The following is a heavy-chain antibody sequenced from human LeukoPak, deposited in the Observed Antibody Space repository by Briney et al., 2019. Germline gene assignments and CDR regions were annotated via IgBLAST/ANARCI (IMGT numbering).Heavy chain of an antibody. CDR3: ARPNIRYCSGGACSNDGSDY. CDR2: ISGSGGST. D-gene: IGHD2-15*01. J-gene: IGHJ4*02. V-gene: IGHV3-23*01. CDR1: GFTFSSYG. Sequence: PGGSLRLSCAASGFTFSSYGMSWVRQAPGKGLEWVSAISGSGGSTYYTDSVKGRFTISRDNSKNTLYLQMNSLRAEDTAVYYCARPNIRYCSGGACSNDGSDYWGQGTLVTVSS.